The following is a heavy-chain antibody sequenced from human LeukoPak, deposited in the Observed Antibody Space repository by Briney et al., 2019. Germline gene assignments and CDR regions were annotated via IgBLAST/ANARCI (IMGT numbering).Heavy chain of an antibody. Sequence: PGGSLRLSCAASGFTFSSYGMHWVRQAPGKGLEWVGRIKSKTDGGTIDYAAPVKGRFTISRDDSKNTLYLQMNSLKTEDTAVYYCTTGHYYDSSGYYQGGFDYWGQGNPGHRLL. V-gene: IGHV3-15*01. CDR1: GFTFSSYG. D-gene: IGHD3-22*01. CDR3: TTGHYYDSSGYYQGGFDY. CDR2: IKSKTDGGTI. J-gene: IGHJ4*02.